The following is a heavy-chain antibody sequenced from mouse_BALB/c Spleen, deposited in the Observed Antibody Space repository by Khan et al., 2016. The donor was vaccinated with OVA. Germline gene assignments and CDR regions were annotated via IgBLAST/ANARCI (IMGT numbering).Heavy chain of an antibody. J-gene: IGHJ1*01. CDR1: GYSITSDYA. D-gene: IGHD1-1*01. CDR3: ARRYYYGHWYFDV. CDR2: ISYSGST. V-gene: IGHV3-2*02. Sequence: EVQLQESGPGLVKPSQSLSLTCTVTGYSITSDYAWNWIRQFPGNKLKWMGYISYSGSTGYNPSLKSRISITRDTSNNQFFLQLNSVTTEDTATYYCARRYYYGHWYFDVWGAGTTVTVSS.